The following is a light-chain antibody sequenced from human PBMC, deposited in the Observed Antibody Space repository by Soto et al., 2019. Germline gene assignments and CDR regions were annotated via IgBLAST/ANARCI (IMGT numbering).Light chain of an antibody. CDR1: SSDIGDYNY. CDR3: SSYTRENTLV. CDR2: EVT. V-gene: IGLV2-14*01. Sequence: QSVLTQPASVSGSPGQSITISCTGTSSDIGDYNYVSWYRQDPGTAPKLTIYEVTNRPSGVSHRFSGSKSGNTASLTISGVRAEEEGDYYCSSYTRENTLVFGGGAQLTVL. J-gene: IGLJ2*01.